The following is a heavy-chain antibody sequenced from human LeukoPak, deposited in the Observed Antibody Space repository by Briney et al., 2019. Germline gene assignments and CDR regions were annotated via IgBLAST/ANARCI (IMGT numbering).Heavy chain of an antibody. D-gene: IGHD3-10*01. V-gene: IGHV4-59*12. CDR1: GGSISSYY. CDR2: IQSIGGT. CDR3: AKSNGYGLVDI. J-gene: IGHJ3*02. Sequence: SETLSLTCSVSGGSISSYYWTWIRQSPEKGLEWIGYIQSIGGTNYNPSLKSRVTISVDTSKNQFSLKLNSVTAADTAVYYCAKSNGYGLVDIWGQGTMVTVSS.